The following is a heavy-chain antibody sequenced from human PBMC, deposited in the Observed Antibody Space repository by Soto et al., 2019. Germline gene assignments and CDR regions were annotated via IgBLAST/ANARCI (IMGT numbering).Heavy chain of an antibody. D-gene: IGHD3-22*01. Sequence: PSETLSLTCTVSGGSISSYYWSWIRQPPGKGLEWIGYIYYSGSTNYNPSLKSRVTISVDTSKNQFSLKLSPVTAADTAVYYCARGGAMIVVVDIWGQGTMVTVS. V-gene: IGHV4-59*01. CDR3: ARGGAMIVVVDI. CDR2: IYYSGST. CDR1: GGSISSYY. J-gene: IGHJ3*02.